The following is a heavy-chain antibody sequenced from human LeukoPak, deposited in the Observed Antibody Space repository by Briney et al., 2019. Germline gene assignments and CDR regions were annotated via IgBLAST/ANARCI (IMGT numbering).Heavy chain of an antibody. D-gene: IGHD3-22*01. V-gene: IGHV1-69*05. Sequence: SVKVSCKASGGTFSSYAISWVRQAPGQGLEWMGRIIPIFGTANYAQKFQGRVTITTDESTSTACMELSSLRSEDTAVYYCARDRGMYYYDSSGYYFDYWGQGTLVTVSS. CDR3: ARDRGMYYYDSSGYYFDY. CDR1: GGTFSSYA. J-gene: IGHJ4*02. CDR2: IIPIFGTA.